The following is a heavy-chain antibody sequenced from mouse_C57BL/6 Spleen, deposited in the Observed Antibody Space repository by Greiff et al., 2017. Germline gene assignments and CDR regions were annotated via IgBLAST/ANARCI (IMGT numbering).Heavy chain of an antibody. J-gene: IGHJ2*01. CDR2: IWSGGST. Sequence: VQLVESGPGLVQPSQSLSITCTVSGFSLTSYGVHWVRQSPGTGLEWLGVIWSGGSTDYNAAFISRLRIRKNKSKSQVFFKMNSLQADNTAIYYCARNGGYYDYLDYGGKGTTLTGSS. CDR3: ARNGGYYDYLDY. D-gene: IGHD2-4*01. CDR1: GFSLTSYG. V-gene: IGHV2-2*01.